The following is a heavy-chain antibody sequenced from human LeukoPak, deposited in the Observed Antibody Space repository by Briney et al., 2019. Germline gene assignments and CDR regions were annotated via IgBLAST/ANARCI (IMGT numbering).Heavy chain of an antibody. D-gene: IGHD3-22*01. J-gene: IGHJ3*02. V-gene: IGHV4-59*08. CDR3: ASNCYDSSGWDDAFDI. CDR1: GGSISSYY. Sequence: PSETLSLTCTVSGGSISSYYWSWIRQPPGKGLEWIGYIYYSGSTNYNPSLKSRVTISVDTSKNQFSLKLSSVTAADTAVYYCASNCYDSSGWDDAFDIWGQGTMVTVSS. CDR2: IYYSGST.